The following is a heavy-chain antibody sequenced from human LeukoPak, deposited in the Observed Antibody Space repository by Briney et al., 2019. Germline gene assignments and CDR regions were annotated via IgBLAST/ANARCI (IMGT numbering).Heavy chain of an antibody. Sequence: SETLSLTCAVYGGSFSGYYWSWLRQPPGKGLEWIGEINHSGSTNYNPSLKSRVTISVDTSKNQFSLKLSSVTAADTAVYYCARLDFWSGYQDYWGQGTLVTVSS. CDR2: INHSGST. CDR3: ARLDFWSGYQDY. D-gene: IGHD3-3*01. CDR1: GGSFSGYY. V-gene: IGHV4-34*01. J-gene: IGHJ4*02.